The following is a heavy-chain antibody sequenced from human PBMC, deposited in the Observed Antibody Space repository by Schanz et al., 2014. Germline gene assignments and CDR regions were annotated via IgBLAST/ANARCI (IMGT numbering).Heavy chain of an antibody. Sequence: QVQLVQSGAEVKKPGASVKVSCKAFGYSFTSYYIHWVRQAPGQGLEWMGWINTNTGNPTYARGFKGRFVFSLDTSASTASLQISSLKSEDAAVYYCARDSDVGYDYDSSGYYDFAYWGQGTLVTVSS. CDR1: GYSFTSYY. CDR3: ARDSDVGYDYDSSGYYDFAY. J-gene: IGHJ4*02. V-gene: IGHV7-4-1*02. CDR2: INTNTGNP. D-gene: IGHD3-22*01.